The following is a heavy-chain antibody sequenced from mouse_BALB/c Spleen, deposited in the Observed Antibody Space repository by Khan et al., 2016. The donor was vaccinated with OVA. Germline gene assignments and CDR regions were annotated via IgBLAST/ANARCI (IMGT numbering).Heavy chain of an antibody. CDR3: ARDGNWYIDV. V-gene: IGHV3-2*02. CDR1: GSSIPSDYA. D-gene: IGHD2-1*01. J-gene: IGHJ1*01. Sequence: VQLQQSGPGLVKPSQSLALTCTVSGSSIPSDYAWNWIRQFPGSKLEWMGYIRNSGNTSYNPSLKSRITITRDTSKNQFFLQLNSVTTEDTATDYWARDGNWYIDVWGAGTTVTVSS. CDR2: IRNSGNT.